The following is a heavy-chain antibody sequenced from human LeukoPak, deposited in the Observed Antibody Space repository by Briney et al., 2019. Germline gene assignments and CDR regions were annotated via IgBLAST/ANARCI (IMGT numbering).Heavy chain of an antibody. V-gene: IGHV3-23*01. J-gene: IGHJ4*02. Sequence: GSLRLSCAASGFTFSNFAMRWVRQAPGKGLEWVSAISGSGGRTNYADSVKGRFTISRDNSKNTLYLQMNSLRAEDTAVYYCARRYYYDSSGPFDYWGQGTLVTVSS. D-gene: IGHD3-22*01. CDR1: GFTFSNFA. CDR2: ISGSGGRT. CDR3: ARRYYYDSSGPFDY.